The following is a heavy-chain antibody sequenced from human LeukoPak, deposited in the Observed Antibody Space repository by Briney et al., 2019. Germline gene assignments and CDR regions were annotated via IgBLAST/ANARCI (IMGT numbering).Heavy chain of an antibody. V-gene: IGHV3-30*02. CDR1: GFTFSSYG. CDR2: IRYDGSNK. J-gene: IGHJ4*02. Sequence: GGSLRLSCAASGFTFSSYGMHWVRQAPGKGLEWVAFIRYDGSNKYYADSVKGRFTISRDNSKNTLYLQMNSLRAEDTAVYHCAIPGVPAAISYYFDYWGQGTLVTVSS. CDR3: AIPGVPAAISYYFDY. D-gene: IGHD2-2*02.